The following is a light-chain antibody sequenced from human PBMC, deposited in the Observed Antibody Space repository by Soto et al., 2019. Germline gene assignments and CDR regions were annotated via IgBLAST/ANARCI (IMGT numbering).Light chain of an antibody. CDR3: HQYDNWLPAWT. CDR2: GAS. Sequence: EIVPVQTRGTLSLSPGDAATLPCRASKSVSRNYLAWYQQKPGQAPRPLIHGASTRATGIPARFSGSGSGTEFTRTISSLHSEDFAVYYCHQYDNWLPAWTLGEGTKVDIK. CDR1: KSVSRN. V-gene: IGKV3-15*01. J-gene: IGKJ1*01.